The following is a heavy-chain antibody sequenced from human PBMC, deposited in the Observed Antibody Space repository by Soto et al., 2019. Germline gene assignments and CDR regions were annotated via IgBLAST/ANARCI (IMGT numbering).Heavy chain of an antibody. D-gene: IGHD2-8*01. J-gene: IGHJ6*03. CDR3: ARHASLGSYYYYYMDV. V-gene: IGHV1-18*01. Sequence: GASVKVSCKASVYTFTSYGISWVRQAPGQGLEWMGWISAYNGNTNYAQKLQGRVTISADKSISTAYLQWSSLKASDTAMYYCARHASLGSYYYYYMDVWGKGTTVTVSS. CDR2: ISAYNGNT. CDR1: VYTFTSYG.